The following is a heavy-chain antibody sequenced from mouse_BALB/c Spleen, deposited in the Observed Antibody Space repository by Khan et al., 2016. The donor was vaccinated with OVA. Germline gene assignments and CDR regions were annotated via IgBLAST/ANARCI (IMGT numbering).Heavy chain of an antibody. CDR2: INTYTGEP. V-gene: IGHV9-3-1*01. CDR1: GYTLTNYG. D-gene: IGHD2-1*01. J-gene: IGHJ3*01. Sequence: QEVQSGPELKKPGETVKISCKASGYTLTNYGMNWVKQAPGKGLKWMGWINTYTGEPTYAEDFKGRIAFSLETSASTAYLPITNLKNEDTATYFCARSNGNYWFAYWGQGTLVTVSA. CDR3: ARSNGNYWFAY.